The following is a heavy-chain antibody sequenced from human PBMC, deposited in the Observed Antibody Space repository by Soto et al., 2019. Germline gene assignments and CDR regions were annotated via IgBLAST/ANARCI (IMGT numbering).Heavy chain of an antibody. V-gene: IGHV3-30*04. CDR3: ARGDTYYGMDV. Sequence: QVQLVESGGGVVQPGRSLRLSCVASGFTSSSYFMHWFRQAPGKGQEWVALISYDGSNKHYADSVKGRFTISRDNSKNTLYLQMNSLRGDDTAVYSCARGDTYYGMDVWGQGTTVTVSS. CDR1: GFTSSSYF. CDR2: ISYDGSNK. J-gene: IGHJ6*02.